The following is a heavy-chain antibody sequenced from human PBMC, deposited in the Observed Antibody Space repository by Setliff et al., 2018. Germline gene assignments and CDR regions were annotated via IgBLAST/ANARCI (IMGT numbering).Heavy chain of an antibody. J-gene: IGHJ6*03. CDR2: IITAFGSA. CDR1: GTTFNSHA. V-gene: IGHV1-69*06. D-gene: IGHD3-9*01. CDR3: ATSPKKVTGSDYYNYYMDV. Sequence: SVKVSCKTSGTTFNSHAINWVRQAPGQGLEWMGRIITAFGSAISAQKFQDRVLITADRTTYTAYLELTSLTLEDTAVYYCATSPKKVTGSDYYNYYMDVWGKGTTVTVSS.